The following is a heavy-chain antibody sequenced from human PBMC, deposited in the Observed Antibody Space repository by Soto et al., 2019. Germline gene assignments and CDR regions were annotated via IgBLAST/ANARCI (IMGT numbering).Heavy chain of an antibody. J-gene: IGHJ4*02. CDR3: VHRAVYSGSYWDGGYFDY. Sequence: QITLKESGPTRVKPTQTLTLTCTFSGFSLSTNGVGVGWIRQPPGKTLEWLALIYWDDDKRYSPSLKSRLTITNDTSEDQVVLTMTHMDPVDTATYYCVHRAVYSGSYWDGGYFDYWGQGTLVTVSS. CDR1: GFSLSTNGVG. CDR2: IYWDDDK. D-gene: IGHD1-26*01. V-gene: IGHV2-5*02.